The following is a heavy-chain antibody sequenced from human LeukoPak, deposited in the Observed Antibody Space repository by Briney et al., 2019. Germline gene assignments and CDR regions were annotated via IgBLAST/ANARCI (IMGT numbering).Heavy chain of an antibody. D-gene: IGHD4-23*01. V-gene: IGHV4-39*01. Sequence: SETLSLTCSVSGDSVSSTAYYWGWIRQPPGKGLEWIASNLYSVKSYYNSSFNSRVSISVDTSSNRLSLRLTSVKAADTAVYYCARLRDARWLLEYWGQGTLVTVSS. CDR3: ARLRDARWLLEY. J-gene: IGHJ4*02. CDR2: NLYSVKS. CDR1: GDSVSSTAYY.